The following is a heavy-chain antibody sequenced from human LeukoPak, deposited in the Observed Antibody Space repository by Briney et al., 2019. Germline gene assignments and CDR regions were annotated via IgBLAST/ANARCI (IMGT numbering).Heavy chain of an antibody. J-gene: IGHJ4*02. CDR3: ATSNDVKIAPFDH. CDR1: GVSMSAYQ. D-gene: IGHD2-21*01. CDR2: INTKGET. V-gene: IGHV4-4*09. Sequence: SETLSLTCTVSGVSMSAYQWSWVRQSPEKGLEWIGCINTKGETSYNPSLKSRVTTSVDTSKSQFSLRLTSVTAADTAVYYCATSNDVKIAPFDHWGQGAPVTVSS.